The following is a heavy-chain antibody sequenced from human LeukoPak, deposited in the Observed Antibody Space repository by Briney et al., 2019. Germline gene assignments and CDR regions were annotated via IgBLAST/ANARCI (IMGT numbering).Heavy chain of an antibody. V-gene: IGHV1-8*03. CDR2: MNPNSGNT. J-gene: IGHJ6*03. Sequence: ASVKVSCKASGYTFTSYDINWVRQATGQGLEWMGWMNPNSGNTGYAQKFQGRVTITRNTSISTAYMELSSLRSEDTAVYYCAIKGESIAAPNLGGYYYMDVWGKGTTVTVSS. D-gene: IGHD6-6*01. CDR3: AIKGESIAAPNLGGYYYMDV. CDR1: GYTFTSYD.